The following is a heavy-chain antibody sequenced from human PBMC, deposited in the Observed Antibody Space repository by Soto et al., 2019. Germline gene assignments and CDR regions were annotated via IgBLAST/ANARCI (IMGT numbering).Heavy chain of an antibody. CDR3: ARWGQTGGLDV. V-gene: IGHV3-33*05. D-gene: IGHD3-16*01. CDR1: GFTFRSYV. Sequence: QVQLVESGGGVVQPGTSLRLSCVGSGFTFRSYVIHWVRQAPGKGLEWVALTSYDGSNNFYGDSVKGRFTISRDNSRNTVELQMDSLRLEDTSLYYCARWGQTGGLDVWGQGTLVSVSS. J-gene: IGHJ4*02. CDR2: TSYDGSNN.